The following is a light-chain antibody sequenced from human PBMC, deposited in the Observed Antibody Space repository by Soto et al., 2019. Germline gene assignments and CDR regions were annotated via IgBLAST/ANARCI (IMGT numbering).Light chain of an antibody. J-gene: IGLJ3*02. CDR3: AAWDTSLSGGV. CDR1: SSNIGSDF. V-gene: IGLV1-51*02. Sequence: QSVLTQPPSVSAAPGQKVTISCSGSSSNIGSDFVSWYQQLPGTAPQLLIYENNKRPSGIPDRFSGSKSATSATLGITGLQTGHEADYYCAAWDTSLSGGVFGGGTKLTVL. CDR2: ENN.